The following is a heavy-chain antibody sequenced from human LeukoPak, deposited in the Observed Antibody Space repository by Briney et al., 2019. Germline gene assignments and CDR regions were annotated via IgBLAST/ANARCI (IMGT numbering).Heavy chain of an antibody. J-gene: IGHJ4*02. V-gene: IGHV3-15*01. CDR3: AKGNPIVVVITYFDY. CDR1: GFSFSNAW. Sequence: GGSLRLSCAASGFSFSNAWMSWVRQAPGKGLEWVGRIKSKTEGGTTDYAAPVKGRFTISRDDSKNTLYLQMNSLRAEDTAVYYCAKGNPIVVVITYFDYWGQGTLVTVSS. CDR2: IKSKTEGGTT. D-gene: IGHD3-22*01.